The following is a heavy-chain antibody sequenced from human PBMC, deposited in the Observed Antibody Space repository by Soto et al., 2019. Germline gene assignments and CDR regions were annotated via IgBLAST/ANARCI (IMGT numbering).Heavy chain of an antibody. J-gene: IGHJ4*02. V-gene: IGHV3-66*01. CDR2: IYSGGTT. D-gene: IGHD2-2*01. CDR1: GFIVSSNY. Sequence: PGGSLRLSCVASGFIVSSNYMSWVRQAPGKGLEWVSVIYSGGTTYYADSVQGRFTISRDNSKNTLYLQMNSLRAEDTAVYYCAREKYTSPVFDYWGQGTLVTVSS. CDR3: AREKYTSPVFDY.